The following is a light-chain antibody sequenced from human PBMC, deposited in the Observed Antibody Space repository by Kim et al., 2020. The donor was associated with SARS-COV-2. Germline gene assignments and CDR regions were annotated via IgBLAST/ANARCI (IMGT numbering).Light chain of an antibody. CDR1: SRGVGSYNY. CDR2: AVS. J-gene: IGLJ1*01. V-gene: IGLV2-14*03. CDR3: SSYTRSSTNYV. Sequence: SITIACTGNSRGVGSYNYFSWYQQHPGKAPKLMIYAVSNRPSGVSNRFSGSKSGNTASLTISGLQAEDEADYYCSSYTRSSTNYVFGTGTKVTVL.